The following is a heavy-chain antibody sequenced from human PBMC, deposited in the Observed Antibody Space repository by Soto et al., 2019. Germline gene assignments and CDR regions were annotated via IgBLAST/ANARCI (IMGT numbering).Heavy chain of an antibody. CDR3: AKVLGYCSGGSCHHFDY. CDR1: GFTFSSYG. D-gene: IGHD2-15*01. CDR2: ISYDGSNK. Sequence: GGSLRLSCAASGFTFSSYGVHWVRQAPGKGLEWVAVISYDGSNKYYADSVKGRFTISRDNSKNTLYLQMNSLRAEDTAVYYCAKVLGYCSGGSCHHFDYWGQGTLVTVSS. J-gene: IGHJ4*02. V-gene: IGHV3-30*18.